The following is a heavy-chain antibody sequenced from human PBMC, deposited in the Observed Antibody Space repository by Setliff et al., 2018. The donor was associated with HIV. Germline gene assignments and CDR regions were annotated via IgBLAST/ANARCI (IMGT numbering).Heavy chain of an antibody. CDR2: IYHSGST. J-gene: IGHJ5*02. D-gene: IGHD5-12*01. Sequence: PSETLSLTCTVSGDSISSDFYWGWIRQPPGKGLEWIGSIYHSGSTYYNPSLKSRVTISLDTSKNQVSLNMRSVTATDTGVYYCVTTDYSGYDSVWFDPWGQGTLVTVSS. V-gene: IGHV4-38-2*02. CDR3: VTTDYSGYDSVWFDP. CDR1: GDSISSDFY.